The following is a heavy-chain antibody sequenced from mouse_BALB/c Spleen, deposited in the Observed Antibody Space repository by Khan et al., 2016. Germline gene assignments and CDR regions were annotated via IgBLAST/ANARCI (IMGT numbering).Heavy chain of an antibody. V-gene: IGHV2-5*01. D-gene: IGHD2-1*01. CDR2: RWRGGST. CDR3: AKNNGTLYAMDY. CDR1: CFSLTRYG. J-gene: IGHJ4*01. Sequence: QVQLKESGPGLVPPSPRLSITCTVSCFSLTRYGVHWVRQSPGKGLEWLGVRWRGGSTDYNAAFMSRLSITKDNSKSQVFFKMNSLQADDTTIYYCAKNNGTLYAMDYWGQGTSVTVSS.